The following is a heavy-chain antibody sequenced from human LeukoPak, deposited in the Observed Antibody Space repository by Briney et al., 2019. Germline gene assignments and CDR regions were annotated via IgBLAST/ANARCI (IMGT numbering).Heavy chain of an antibody. D-gene: IGHD1-26*01. V-gene: IGHV3-7*03. CDR3: ARDGWELLIDY. CDR1: GFAFSSYW. Sequence: GGSVILSCAASGFAFSSYWMGWVRHAPGKGLEWVANIKQDGSEKYYVDSVKGRFTISRDNAKNSLYLQMNSLRAEDTAVYYCARDGWELLIDYWGQGTLVTVSS. CDR2: IKQDGSEK. J-gene: IGHJ4*02.